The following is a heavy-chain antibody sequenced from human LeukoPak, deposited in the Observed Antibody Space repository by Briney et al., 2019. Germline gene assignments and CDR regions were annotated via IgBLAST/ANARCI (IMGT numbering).Heavy chain of an antibody. D-gene: IGHD1-14*01. CDR2: SYYSGST. CDR3: ASSLSPEDAFDI. Sequence: QVQLQESGPGLVKPSETLSLTCTVSGGSISSYYWSWIRQPPGKGLEWIGYSYYSGSTNYNPSLKSRVTISVDTSKNQFSLKLSSVTAADTAVYYCASSLSPEDAFDIWGQGTMVTVSS. J-gene: IGHJ3*02. CDR1: GGSISSYY. V-gene: IGHV4-59*01.